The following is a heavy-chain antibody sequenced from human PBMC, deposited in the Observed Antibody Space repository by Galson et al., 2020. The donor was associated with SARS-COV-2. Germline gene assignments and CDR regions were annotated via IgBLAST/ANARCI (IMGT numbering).Heavy chain of an antibody. V-gene: IGHV4-39*07. CDR1: GGSISSSSYY. Sequence: SQTLSLTCTVSGGSISSSSYYWGWIRQPPGKGLEWIGSIYYSGRTYYNPSLKSRVTISVDTSKNQFSLKRSSVTAADTAGYYCACCGYSSGWYWSAQTLWGQGTLVTGSS. CDR3: ACCGYSSGWYWSAQTL. J-gene: IGHJ4*02. D-gene: IGHD6-19*01. CDR2: IYYSGRT.